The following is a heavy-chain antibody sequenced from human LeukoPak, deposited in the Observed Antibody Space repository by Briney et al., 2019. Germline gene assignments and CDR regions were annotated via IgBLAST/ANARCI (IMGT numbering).Heavy chain of an antibody. D-gene: IGHD3-16*01. CDR3: AKDDAWGRYKD. CDR2: LSGSGGTT. J-gene: IGHJ1*01. V-gene: IGHV3-23*01. Sequence: GGSLRLSCAASGFTFSSYAMSWVRQAPGKGLEWVSALSGSGGTTYYADSVKGRLTISRDNSKNTLYLQMNSLRAEDTAVYYCAKDDAWGRYKDWGQGTLVTVSS. CDR1: GFTFSSYA.